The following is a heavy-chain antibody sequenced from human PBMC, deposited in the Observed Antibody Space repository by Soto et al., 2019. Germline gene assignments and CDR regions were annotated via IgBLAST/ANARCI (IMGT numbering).Heavy chain of an antibody. V-gene: IGHV4-34*01. J-gene: IGHJ4*02. Sequence: PSETLSLTCAVYGGSFSGYYWSWIRQPPGKGLEWIGEINHSGSTNYNPSLKSRVTISVDTSKNQFSLKLSSVTAADTAVYYCARGRIAAKTLNYFDYWGQGTRVTVSS. CDR2: INHSGST. D-gene: IGHD6-6*01. CDR3: ARGRIAAKTLNYFDY. CDR1: GGSFSGYY.